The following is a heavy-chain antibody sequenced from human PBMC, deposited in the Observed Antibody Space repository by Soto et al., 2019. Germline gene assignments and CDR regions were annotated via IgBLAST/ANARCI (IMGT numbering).Heavy chain of an antibody. J-gene: IGHJ4*02. V-gene: IGHV4-59*01. CDR1: GGSISSYY. D-gene: IGHD3-9*01. Sequence: SETLSLTCTVSGGSISSYYWSWIRQPPGKGLEWIGYIYYSGSTNYNPSLKSRVTISVDTSKNQFSLKLSSVTAADTAVYYCASPYYDILTGYYNHLGYWGQGTLVTVSS. CDR3: ASPYYDILTGYYNHLGY. CDR2: IYYSGST.